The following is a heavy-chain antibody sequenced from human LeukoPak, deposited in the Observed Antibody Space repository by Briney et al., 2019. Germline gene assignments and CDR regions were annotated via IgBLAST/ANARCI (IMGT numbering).Heavy chain of an antibody. CDR3: AEDKGDCSSTSCSTLDY. Sequence: GGSLRLSCAASGFTFGDTWMNWVRQAPGQGPEWVANIKQDGSEKFYVASVKGRFTISRDNAKNSLYLQMNSLRAEDTALYYCAEDKGDCSSTSCSTLDYWGQGTLVTVSS. D-gene: IGHD2-2*01. J-gene: IGHJ4*02. CDR2: IKQDGSEK. V-gene: IGHV3-7*03. CDR1: GFTFGDTW.